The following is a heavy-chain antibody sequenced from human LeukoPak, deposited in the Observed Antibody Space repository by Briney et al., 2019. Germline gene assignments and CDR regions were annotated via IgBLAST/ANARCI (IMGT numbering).Heavy chain of an antibody. J-gene: IGHJ4*02. Sequence: SETLSLTCTVSGGSISSSSYYWGWIRQPPGKGLEWIGSIYYSGSTYYNPSLKSRVTISVDTSKNQFSLELSSVTAADTAVYYCARRDHDFWSGYYTGPDYWGQGTLVTVSS. CDR1: GGSISSSSYY. D-gene: IGHD3-3*01. CDR2: IYYSGST. V-gene: IGHV4-39*01. CDR3: ARRDHDFWSGYYTGPDY.